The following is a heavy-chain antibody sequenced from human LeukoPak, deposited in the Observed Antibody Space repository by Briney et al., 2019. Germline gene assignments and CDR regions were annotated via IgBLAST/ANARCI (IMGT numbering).Heavy chain of an antibody. CDR3: AKDESGHLDY. V-gene: IGHV3-9*01. J-gene: IGHJ4*02. Sequence: GGSLRLSCAASGFTFDDYAMHWVRQAPGKGLEWVSGISWNSGSIGYADSVKGRFTISRDNAKNSLYLQMNSLRAEDTALYYCAKDESGHLDYWGQGTLVTVSS. D-gene: IGHD5-12*01. CDR2: ISWNSGSI. CDR1: GFTFDDYA.